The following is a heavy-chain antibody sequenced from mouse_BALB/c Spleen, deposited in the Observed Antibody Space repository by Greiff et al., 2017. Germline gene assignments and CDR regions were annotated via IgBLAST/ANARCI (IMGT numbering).Heavy chain of an antibody. CDR3: AREGGYDGAWFAY. CDR1: GFSLTSYG. Sequence: QVQLKESGPGLVAPSQSLSITCTVSGFSLTSYGVHWVRQPPGKGLEWLGVIWAGGSTNYNSALMSRLSISKDNSKSQVFLKMNSLQTDDTAMYYCAREGGYDGAWFAYWGQGTLVTVSA. CDR2: IWAGGST. D-gene: IGHD2-14*01. V-gene: IGHV2-9*02. J-gene: IGHJ3*01.